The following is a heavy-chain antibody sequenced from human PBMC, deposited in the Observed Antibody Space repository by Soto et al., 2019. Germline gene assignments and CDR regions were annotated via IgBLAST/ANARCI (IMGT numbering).Heavy chain of an antibody. CDR2: IIPIFDIT. D-gene: IGHD3-22*01. CDR3: ARPDEGGYSSNHHYYYALDV. CDR1: GGTFRSYS. J-gene: IGHJ6*02. Sequence: ASVKVSCTASGGTFRSYSISWVRQAPGQGLEWMGGIIPIFDITNYAQKFQGRVTITADESTSTAYMELSSLGSDDTAVYYCARPDEGGYSSNHHYYYALDVWGQGTTVTVYS. V-gene: IGHV1-69*13.